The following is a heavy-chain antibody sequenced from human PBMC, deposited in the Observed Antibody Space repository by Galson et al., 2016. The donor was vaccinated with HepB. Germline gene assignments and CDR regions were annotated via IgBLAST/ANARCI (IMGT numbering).Heavy chain of an antibody. CDR2: ISTSWRT. CDR1: GDSTSSGSYY. J-gene: IGHJ5*02. CDR3: ARGITPFLRFDP. Sequence: TLSPTCAVSGDSTSSGSYYWSWIRRPAGEGLEWIGHISTSWRTKYNPSLKDRVTISLDTSKNQFSLSLNSVTAADTAVYYCARGITPFLRFDPWGQGTLVTVSS. V-gene: IGHV4-61*09.